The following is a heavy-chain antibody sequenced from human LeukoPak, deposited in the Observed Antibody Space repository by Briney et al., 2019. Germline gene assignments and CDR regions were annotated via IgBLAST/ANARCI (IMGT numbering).Heavy chain of an antibody. CDR1: GGSISSGDYY. Sequence: PSQTLSLTCTVSGGSISSGDYYWSWTSQPPGKGLEWNGYIYYSGSTYYNPSLKSRVTISVDTSKNQFSLKLSSVTAADTAVYYCARDGVGGLYYFDYWGQGTLVTVSS. V-gene: IGHV4-30-4*01. CDR3: ARDGVGGLYYFDY. CDR2: IYYSGST. J-gene: IGHJ4*02. D-gene: IGHD4-23*01.